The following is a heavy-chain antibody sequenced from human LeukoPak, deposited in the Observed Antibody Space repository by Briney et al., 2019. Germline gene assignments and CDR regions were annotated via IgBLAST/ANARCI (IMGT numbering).Heavy chain of an antibody. J-gene: IGHJ4*02. D-gene: IGHD3-22*01. V-gene: IGHV1-2*02. CDR2: INPNSGGT. CDR1: GYTFTGYY. CDR3: ARGLSYFDTSAYSD. Sequence: ASVKVSCKASGYTFTGYYMHWVRQAPGQGLEWMGWINPNSGGTNYAQKFQGRVTMTRDTSTSTGYMELSSLRSDDTAVYYCARGLSYFDTSAYSDWGQGTLVTVSS.